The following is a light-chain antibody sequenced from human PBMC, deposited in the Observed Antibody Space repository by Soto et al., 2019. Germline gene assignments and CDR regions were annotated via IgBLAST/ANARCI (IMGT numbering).Light chain of an antibody. J-gene: IGKJ5*01. CDR3: QQHNNWPPIT. CDR2: GSS. CDR1: QSVSSS. Sequence: EIVLTQSPATLSLSPGERATLSCGASQSVSSSFLVWYQQKPGQAPRLLMYGSSIRATGIPARFSGSGSGTEFTLTISSLQSEDFAVYYCQQHNNWPPITFGQGTRLEIK. V-gene: IGKV3-15*01.